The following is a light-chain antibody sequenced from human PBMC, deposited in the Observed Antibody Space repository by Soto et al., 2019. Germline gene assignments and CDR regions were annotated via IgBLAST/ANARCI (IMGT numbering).Light chain of an antibody. CDR3: LQHNSYPLT. CDR1: QGIGND. J-gene: IGKJ4*01. CDR2: AAS. Sequence: DIQMTQSPSSLSASVGDRVTITCRASQGIGNDLGWHQQKPGKAPKRLIYAASRLQSGVPSRFSGSGSWTEFTLTISSLQPEDFATYYCLQHNSYPLTFGGGTKVEIK. V-gene: IGKV1-17*01.